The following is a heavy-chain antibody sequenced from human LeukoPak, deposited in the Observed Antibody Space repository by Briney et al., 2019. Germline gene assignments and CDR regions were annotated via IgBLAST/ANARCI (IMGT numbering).Heavy chain of an antibody. CDR1: GFTISSYE. CDR3: AREGCSGGSCYHPADY. CDR2: ISSSGSII. D-gene: IGHD2-15*01. J-gene: IGHJ4*02. Sequence: PGGSLRLSCVVSGFTISSYEMNWVRQAPGKGLEWVSYISSSGSIIYYADSVKGRFIVSRDNAKNSLYLQMNSLRAEDTAVYYCAREGCSGGSCYHPADYWGQGTLSPSPQ. V-gene: IGHV3-48*03.